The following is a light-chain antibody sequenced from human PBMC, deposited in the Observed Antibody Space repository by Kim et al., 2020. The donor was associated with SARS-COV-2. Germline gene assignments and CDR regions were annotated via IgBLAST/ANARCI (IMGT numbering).Light chain of an antibody. J-gene: IGLJ2*01. CDR1: SSDVGGYNY. CDR2: EVS. CDR3: SAYAGSNNLV. V-gene: IGLV2-8*01. Sequence: GQSVPISCTGTSSDVGGYNYVTWHQQQPGKAPKLMIYEVSKRPSGVPDRLSGSKSGNTASLTGSGLQAEDEADYYCSAYAGSNNLVFGGGTQLTVL.